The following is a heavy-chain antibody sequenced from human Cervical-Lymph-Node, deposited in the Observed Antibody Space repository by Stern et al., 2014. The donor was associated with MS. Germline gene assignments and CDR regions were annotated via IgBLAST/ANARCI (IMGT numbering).Heavy chain of an antibody. Sequence: EVQLVESGGGVVRPGGSLRLSCAASGFLFDDYGMSWVRQVPGKGPAWVSAINYNGGRTDYAASVKGRFTISRDNAKKSLYLRMNSLRVEDTAVYHCARAFCTGGVCYSFPFYGMDVWGQGTTVTVSS. V-gene: IGHV3-20*01. D-gene: IGHD2-8*02. CDR2: INYNGGRT. CDR3: ARAFCTGGVCYSFPFYGMDV. J-gene: IGHJ6*02. CDR1: GFLFDDYG.